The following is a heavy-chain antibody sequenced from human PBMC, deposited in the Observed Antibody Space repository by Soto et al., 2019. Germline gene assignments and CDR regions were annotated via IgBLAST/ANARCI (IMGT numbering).Heavy chain of an antibody. CDR2: ISHSGTA. CDR3: ARGLYSTNAFDV. D-gene: IGHD1-26*01. J-gene: IGHJ3*01. V-gene: IGHV4-34*01. Sequence: SETLSLTCAVYGGSFTGFYWTWVRQPPGKGPEWIGEISHSGTANFNPSLKSRVTLSVDRSRNQFSLTLTSVTAADTAVYYCARGLYSTNAFDVWGQGTMVTVSS. CDR1: GGSFTGFY.